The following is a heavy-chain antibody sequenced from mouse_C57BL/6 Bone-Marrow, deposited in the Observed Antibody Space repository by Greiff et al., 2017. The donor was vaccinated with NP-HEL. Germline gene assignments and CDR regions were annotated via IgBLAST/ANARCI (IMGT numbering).Heavy chain of an antibody. D-gene: IGHD1-1*01. CDR2: ISSGGSYT. V-gene: IGHV5-6*01. Sequence: DVHLVESGGDLVKPGGSLKLSCAASGFTFSSYGMYWVRQTPDKRLEWVATISSGGSYTYYPDSVKGRFTISRDNAKNTLYLQMSSLKSEDTAMYYCARPITTVVSRLGYFDVWGTGTTVTVSS. CDR1: GFTFSSYG. CDR3: ARPITTVVSRLGYFDV. J-gene: IGHJ1*03.